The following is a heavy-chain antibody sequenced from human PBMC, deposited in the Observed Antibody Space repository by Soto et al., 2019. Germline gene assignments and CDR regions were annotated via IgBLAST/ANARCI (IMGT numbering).Heavy chain of an antibody. V-gene: IGHV1-18*01. CDR3: ARGRYGDS. J-gene: IGHJ4*02. D-gene: IGHD1-1*01. CDR2: ISAHNGNT. Sequence: QVHLVQSGAEVKKPGASVKVSCKASGYTFTSYAITWVRQAPGQGLEWMGWISAHNGNTDYAQKLQGRVIVTRDTSTSTTYMELRSLRSDDTAVYYCARGRYGDSWGQGALVTVSS. CDR1: GYTFTSYA.